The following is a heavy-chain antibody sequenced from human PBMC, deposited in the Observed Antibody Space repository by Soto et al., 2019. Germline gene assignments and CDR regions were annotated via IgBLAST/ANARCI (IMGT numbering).Heavy chain of an antibody. D-gene: IGHD3-10*01. CDR1: DSSICGYY. V-gene: IGHV4-4*07. J-gene: IGHJ4*02. Sequence: PSGALALIPTASDSSICGYYWNRIRQPAGKGLEWIGRIYVTTTGITDYNPSLKGRVTMSIDTSKKQFSPSLTSVTAADTALYYCARNPSGMLSDSYYLDYWGRRILVTVSP. CDR3: ARNPSGMLSDSYYLDY. CDR2: IYVTTTGIT.